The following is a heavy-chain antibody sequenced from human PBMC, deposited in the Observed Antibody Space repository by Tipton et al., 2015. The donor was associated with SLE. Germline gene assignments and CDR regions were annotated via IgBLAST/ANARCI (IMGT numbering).Heavy chain of an antibody. CDR2: ISGSGGST. V-gene: IGHV3-23*01. Sequence: SLRLSCAASGFTFSGYGMSWGRQAPGKGLEWLSVISGSGGSTYYADSVKGRFTISRDNSKNTLYLQMNSLRAEDTAVYYCVKDINPGAYQRGGAFNVWGQGTLVTVSS. D-gene: IGHD7-27*01. CDR1: GFTFSGYG. CDR3: VKDINPGAYQRGGAFNV. J-gene: IGHJ3*01.